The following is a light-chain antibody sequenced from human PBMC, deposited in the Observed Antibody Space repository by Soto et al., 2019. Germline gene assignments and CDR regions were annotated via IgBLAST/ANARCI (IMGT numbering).Light chain of an antibody. CDR1: QYVSSSY. J-gene: IGKJ3*01. CDR2: GTS. Sequence: EVVLTQSPGTQSLSPGDRATLSCRASQYVSSSYLAWYQQIPGQPPRLLIYGTSNRASGVPERFGGGGSGTDFTLTISRLQPEDFAVYYCQHYDGSPPFTFGPGTKVDIK. V-gene: IGKV3-20*01. CDR3: QHYDGSPPFT.